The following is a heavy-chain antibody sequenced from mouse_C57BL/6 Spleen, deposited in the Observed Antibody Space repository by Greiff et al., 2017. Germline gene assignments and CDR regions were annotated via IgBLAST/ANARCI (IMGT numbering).Heavy chain of an antibody. J-gene: IGHJ4*01. CDR3: ARIYYYGSSCAMDY. CDR1: GYAFSSSW. CDR2: IYPGDGDT. Sequence: QVQLQQSGPELVKPGASVKISCKASGYAFSSSWMNWVKQRPGKGLEWIGRIYPGDGDTNYNGKFKGKATLTADKSSSTAYMQLSSLTSEDSAVYFCARIYYYGSSCAMDYWGQGASVTVST. D-gene: IGHD1-1*01. V-gene: IGHV1-82*01.